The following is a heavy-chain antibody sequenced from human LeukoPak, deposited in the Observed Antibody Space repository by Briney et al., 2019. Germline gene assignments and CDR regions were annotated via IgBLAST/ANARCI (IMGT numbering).Heavy chain of an antibody. CDR2: INHSGST. D-gene: IGHD3-10*01. CDR1: GGSFSGYY. J-gene: IGHJ4*02. CDR3: ATFSRRGVHDY. V-gene: IGHV4-34*01. Sequence: PSETLSLTCAVYGGSFSGYYWSWIRQPPGKGLEWIGEINHSGSTNYNPSLKSRVTISVDTSKNQFSLKLSSVTAADTAVYYCATFSRRGVHDYWGQGTMVTVSS.